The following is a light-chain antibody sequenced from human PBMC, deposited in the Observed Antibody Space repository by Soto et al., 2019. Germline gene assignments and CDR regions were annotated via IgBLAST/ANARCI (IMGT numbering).Light chain of an antibody. CDR2: ANT. CDR3: QSYDSSLSVGV. J-gene: IGLJ2*01. V-gene: IGLV1-40*01. CDR1: SSNIGAGYN. Sequence: QSVLTQPPSVSGAPRQRVTISCTGSSSNIGAGYNVHWYQQLPGTAPKLLIYANTNRPSGVPDRFSGSKSGTSASLAITGLQAEDEADYYCQSYDSSLSVGVFGGGTKLTVL.